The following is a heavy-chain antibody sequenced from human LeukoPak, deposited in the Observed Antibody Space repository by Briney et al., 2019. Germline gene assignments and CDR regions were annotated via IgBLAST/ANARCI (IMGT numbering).Heavy chain of an antibody. CDR2: ITWNSGDM. CDR3: TRVTSWRTGFDY. V-gene: IGHV3-9*01. D-gene: IGHD1-1*01. J-gene: IGHJ4*02. CDR1: GFSFEAYG. Sequence: GGSLRLSCAASGFSFEAYGMYWVRQAPGKGLEWVSGITWNSGDMAYADSVKGRFTISRDNAKNCLYLQMNSLTVEDTALYYCTRVTSWRTGFDYWGQGTLVTVSS.